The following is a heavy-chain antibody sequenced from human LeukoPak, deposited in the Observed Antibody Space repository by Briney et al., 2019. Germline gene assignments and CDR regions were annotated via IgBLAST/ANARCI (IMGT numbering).Heavy chain of an antibody. CDR3: ARVDYLTMVRGVIHY. Sequence: GGSLRLSCAASGFTFSDYYMSWIRQAPGKGLEWVSYISSSGSTIYYADSVKGRFTISRDNAKNSLYLQMNSLRAEDTAVYYCARVDYLTMVRGVIHYWGQGTLVTVSS. CDR1: GFTFSDYY. CDR2: ISSSGSTI. D-gene: IGHD3-10*01. J-gene: IGHJ4*02. V-gene: IGHV3-11*01.